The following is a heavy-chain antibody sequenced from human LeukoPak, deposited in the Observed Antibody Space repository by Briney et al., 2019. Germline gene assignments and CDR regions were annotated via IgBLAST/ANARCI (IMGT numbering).Heavy chain of an antibody. Sequence: PGGSLRLSCAASGFTFSSYWMHWVRQAPGKGLVWVSRINSDGSSTSYADSVKGRFTISRDNAKNTLYLQMNSLRAEDTAVYYRARDRIARDWFDPWGQGTLVTVSS. CDR1: GFTFSSYW. CDR3: ARDRIARDWFDP. V-gene: IGHV3-74*01. CDR2: INSDGSST. D-gene: IGHD6-13*01. J-gene: IGHJ5*02.